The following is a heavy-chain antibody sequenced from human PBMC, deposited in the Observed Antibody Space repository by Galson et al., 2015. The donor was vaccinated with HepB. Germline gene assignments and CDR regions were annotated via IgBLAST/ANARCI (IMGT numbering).Heavy chain of an antibody. J-gene: IGHJ4*02. CDR3: ARTTYYDFWSGPSFDY. V-gene: IGHV6-1*01. CDR1: GDSVSSNSAA. CDR2: TYYRSKWYN. Sequence: CAISGDSVSSNSAAWHWIGQSPSRGLEWLGRTYYRSKWYNDYAVSVKSRITINPDTSKNQFSLWLNSVTPEDTAVYYYARTTYYDFWSGPSFDYWGQGTLVTVSS. D-gene: IGHD3-3*01.